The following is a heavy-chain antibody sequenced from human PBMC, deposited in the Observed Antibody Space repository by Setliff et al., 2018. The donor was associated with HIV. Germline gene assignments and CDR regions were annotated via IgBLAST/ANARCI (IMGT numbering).Heavy chain of an antibody. CDR3: ARETGQFLL. CDR1: GFNVNSHY. J-gene: IGHJ4*02. Sequence: GSLRLSCAASGFNVNSHYMNWVRQAPGRGLEWVAGIENDGTTHYADSVKGRFSVSRDMSRNILYLQMHDLTAEDSALYYCARETGQFLLWGPGTLVTVSS. D-gene: IGHD2-21*01. V-gene: IGHV3-66*01. CDR2: IENDGTT.